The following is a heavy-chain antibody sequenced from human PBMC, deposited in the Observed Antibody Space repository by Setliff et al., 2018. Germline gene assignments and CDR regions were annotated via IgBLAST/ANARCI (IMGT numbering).Heavy chain of an antibody. V-gene: IGHV1-8*02. CDR3: ARAQSWSGGPYYFDN. D-gene: IGHD3-3*01. Sequence: ASVKVSCKSSGYTFTSYDINWVRQATGQGLEWMGWMNPNSGNTSYAQKFQGRVTMTRNTSISTAYMDLSSLRFEDTAVYYCARAQSWSGGPYYFDNWGQGTLVTVSS. CDR1: GYTFTSYD. J-gene: IGHJ4*02. CDR2: MNPNSGNT.